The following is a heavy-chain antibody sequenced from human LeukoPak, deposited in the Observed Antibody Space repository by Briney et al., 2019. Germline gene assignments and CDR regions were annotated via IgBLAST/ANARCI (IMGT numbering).Heavy chain of an antibody. D-gene: IGHD1-26*01. V-gene: IGHV3-74*01. CDR1: GNYW. CDR2: INSDGSWT. Sequence: GGSLRLSCAASGNYWMHWVRQVPGKGLVWVSHINSDGSWTSYADSVKGRFTISKDNAKNTLYLQMNSLRAEDTAVYYCGRDLGGRSGYWGQGTLVTVSS. J-gene: IGHJ4*02. CDR3: GRDLGGRSGY.